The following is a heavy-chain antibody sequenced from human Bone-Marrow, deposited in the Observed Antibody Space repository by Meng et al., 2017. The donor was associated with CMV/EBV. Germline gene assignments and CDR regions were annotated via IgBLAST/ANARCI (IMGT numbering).Heavy chain of an antibody. CDR2: ISWDGGST. Sequence: GESLKISCAASGFTFDDYAMHWVRQAPGKGLEWVSLISWDGGSTYYADSVKGRFTISRDNSKNSLYLQMNSLRAEDTALYYCAKALGEDYYYYYGMDVWGQGTTVTVSS. V-gene: IGHV3-43D*03. CDR1: GFTFDDYA. J-gene: IGHJ6*02. D-gene: IGHD3-10*01. CDR3: AKALGEDYYYYYGMDV.